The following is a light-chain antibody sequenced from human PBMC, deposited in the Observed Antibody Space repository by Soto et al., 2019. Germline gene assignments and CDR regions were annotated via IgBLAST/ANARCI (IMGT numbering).Light chain of an antibody. V-gene: IGKV1-9*01. CDR1: QGIRSY. J-gene: IGKJ4*01. Sequence: DIQLTQSPSFLSASVGDRVTITCRASQGIRSYLAWYQQRPGKAPELLIYGASTLRPGGASRFSGSGSGTEFTLTISSLQPEDFATYYCQQLNGYVALTFGGGTKVEIK. CDR3: QQLNGYVALT. CDR2: GAS.